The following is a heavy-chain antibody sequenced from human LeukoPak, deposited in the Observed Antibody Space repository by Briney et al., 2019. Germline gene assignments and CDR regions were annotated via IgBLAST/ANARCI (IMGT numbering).Heavy chain of an antibody. CDR1: GGSFRDYY. CDR3: ARGYMSRRWIQLWYFDY. V-gene: IGHV4-34*01. CDR2: INHTGST. Sequence: PSETLSLTCAVYGGSFRDYYWSWIRQPPGKGLEWIGDINHTGSTNYNPSLKSRVTISVDTSKNQFSLKLSSVTAADTAVYYCARGYMSRRWIQLWYFDYWGQGTLVTVSS. J-gene: IGHJ4*02. D-gene: IGHD5-18*01.